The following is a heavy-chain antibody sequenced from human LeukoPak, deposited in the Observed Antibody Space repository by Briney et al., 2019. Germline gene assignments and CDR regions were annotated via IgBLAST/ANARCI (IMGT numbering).Heavy chain of an antibody. CDR3: ASRSRGGHFGY. CDR2: IYYSGST. J-gene: IGHJ4*02. CDR1: GGSINSYY. D-gene: IGHD2-15*01. Sequence: SETLSLTCTVSGGSINSYYWSWIRQPPGKGLEWIGYIYYSGSTNYNPSLKSRVTISVDTSKNQFSLKLSSVTAADTAVYYCASRSRGGHFGYWGQGTLVTVSS. V-gene: IGHV4-59*08.